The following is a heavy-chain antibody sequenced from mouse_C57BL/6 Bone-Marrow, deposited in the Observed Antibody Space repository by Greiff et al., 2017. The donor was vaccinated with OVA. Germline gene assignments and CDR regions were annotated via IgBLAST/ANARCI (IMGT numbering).Heavy chain of an antibody. Sequence: VQLKQPGAELVMPGASVKLSCKASGYTFTSYWMHWVKQRPGQGLEWIGEIDPSDSYTNYNQKFKGKSTLTVDKSSSTAYMQLSSLTSEDSAVYYCARSDGYYFRFAYWGQGTLVTVSA. V-gene: IGHV1-69*01. CDR3: ARSDGYYFRFAY. CDR1: GYTFTSYW. CDR2: IDPSDSYT. D-gene: IGHD2-3*01. J-gene: IGHJ3*01.